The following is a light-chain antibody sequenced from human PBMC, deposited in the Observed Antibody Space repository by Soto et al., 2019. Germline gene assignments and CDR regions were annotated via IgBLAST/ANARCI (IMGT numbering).Light chain of an antibody. V-gene: IGKV3-20*01. CDR1: RSFASSY. CDR2: AAS. J-gene: IGKJ2*01. Sequence: EIVLTQSPVTLSLSPGERATLSCRASRSFASSYLGWYQQKPGQAPRLLIYAASTRATGIPDRFSGSGSATDFTLTISRLEPEDFAVYYCQVSGRSALYTFGQGTRLEIK. CDR3: QVSGRSALYT.